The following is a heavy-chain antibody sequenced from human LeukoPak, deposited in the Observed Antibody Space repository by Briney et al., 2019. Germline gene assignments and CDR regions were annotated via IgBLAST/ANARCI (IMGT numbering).Heavy chain of an antibody. V-gene: IGHV1-69*04. J-gene: IGHJ4*02. CDR2: IIPILGIA. CDR3: ARVEYSSRKHFDY. CDR1: GGTFSSYA. Sequence: SVKVSCKASGGTFSSYAISWVRQAPGQGLEWMGRIIPILGIANYAQKFQGRVTITADKSTSTAYMELSSLRSEDTAVYCCARVEYSSRKHFDYWGQGTLVTVSS. D-gene: IGHD6-13*01.